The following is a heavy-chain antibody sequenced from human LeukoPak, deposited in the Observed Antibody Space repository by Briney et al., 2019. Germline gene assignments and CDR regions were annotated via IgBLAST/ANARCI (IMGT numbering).Heavy chain of an antibody. Sequence: ASVKVSCKASGYSFTTFGITWVRQAPGQGLEWMGWISAYNGNTNYAQKLQGRVTMTTDTSTSTAYMELRSLRSDDTAVYYCARGGNLYYFDYWGQGTLVSVSS. CDR3: ARGGNLYYFDY. CDR1: GYSFTTFG. CDR2: ISAYNGNT. V-gene: IGHV1-18*01. J-gene: IGHJ4*02. D-gene: IGHD3-10*01.